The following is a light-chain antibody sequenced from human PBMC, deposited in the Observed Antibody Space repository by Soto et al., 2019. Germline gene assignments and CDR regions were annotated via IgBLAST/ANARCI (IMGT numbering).Light chain of an antibody. V-gene: IGKV1-5*03. Sequence: DIQMTQSPSTLSGSVGDRVTITCRASQTISSWLAWYQPKPGKAPKLLIYKASTLKSGVPSRFSGSGSGTEFTLTISSLQPDDFATFYCQHYNSYSEACGQGTKV. J-gene: IGKJ1*01. CDR3: QHYNSYSEA. CDR2: KAS. CDR1: QTISSW.